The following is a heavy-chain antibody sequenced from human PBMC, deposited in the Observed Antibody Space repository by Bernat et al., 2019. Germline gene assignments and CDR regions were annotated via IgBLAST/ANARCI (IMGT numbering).Heavy chain of an antibody. CDR2: LKSKAVGGTT. J-gene: IGHJ4*02. Sequence: EVQLVESGGGLIKPGGSLRLSCATSGFTFSNAWMNWVRQAPGKGLVWVCRLKSKAVGGTTDYAAPVKGRFTISRDDSKKMVYLEMDSLKAEDTAVYYCATGGGQFGLDYWGQGALVTVSS. D-gene: IGHD3-16*01. V-gene: IGHV3-15*07. CDR1: GFTFSNAW. CDR3: ATGGGQFGLDY.